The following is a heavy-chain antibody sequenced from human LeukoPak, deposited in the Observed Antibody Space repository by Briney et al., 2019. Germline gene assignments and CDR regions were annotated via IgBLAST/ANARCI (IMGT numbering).Heavy chain of an antibody. CDR3: APRFRNSGYDPFDI. V-gene: IGHV1-69*06. D-gene: IGHD5-12*01. CDR1: GGTFSSYA. CDR2: IIPIFGTA. J-gene: IGHJ3*02. Sequence: ASVKVSCKASGGTFSSYAISWVRQAPGQGLEWMGGIIPIFGTANYAQKFQGRVTITADKSTSTAYMELSSLRSEDTAVYYCAPRFRNSGYDPFDIWGQGTMVTVSS.